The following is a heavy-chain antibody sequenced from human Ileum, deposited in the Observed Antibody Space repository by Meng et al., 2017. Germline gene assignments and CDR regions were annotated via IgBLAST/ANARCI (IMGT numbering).Heavy chain of an antibody. CDR1: GVSISSYY. V-gene: IGHV4-59*01. J-gene: IGHJ5*02. CDR2: IHYRGRT. D-gene: IGHD3-10*01. CDR3: ARAYYYGSGMGFDP. Sequence: SQTLSLTCAVSGVSISSYYWTWIRQPPGKGLERIGYIHYRGRTTYNPSLKPRLTISIDTSKSDFPLKLSSVTAADTAVYYCARAYYYGSGMGFDPWGQGTLVTVSS.